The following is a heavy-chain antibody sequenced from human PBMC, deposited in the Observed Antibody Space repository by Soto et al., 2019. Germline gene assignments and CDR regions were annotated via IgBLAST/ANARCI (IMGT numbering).Heavy chain of an antibody. D-gene: IGHD2-2*01. Sequence: EVQLLASGGGLAQPGGSLRLSCEVSGLTFRNFAMNWVRQAPGKGLEWVSMITVNCGAFYSDYVNCRFTISRENSKNTLNLQMDSLRAEDTAVYYCAKCKGAGSYQHYGMDIWAQGITVTVYS. V-gene: IGHV3-23*01. CDR1: GLTFRNFA. CDR3: AKCKGAGSYQHYGMDI. CDR2: ITVNCGA. J-gene: IGHJ6*02.